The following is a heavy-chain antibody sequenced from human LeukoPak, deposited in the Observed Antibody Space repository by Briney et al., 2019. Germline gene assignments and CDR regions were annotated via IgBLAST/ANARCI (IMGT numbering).Heavy chain of an antibody. CDR1: GGTFSTFA. CDR2: IIPILGIA. CDR3: ARWSGDASSYKVSWDY. V-gene: IGHV1-69*04. Sequence: GASVKVSCKASGGTFSTFALSWVRKAPGQGLELMGRIIPILGIANYAQKFQDRVTITADTSTSTGYMELSSLRSQDTAVYYCARWSGDASSYKVSWDYWGQGTLVTVSS. D-gene: IGHD6-6*01. J-gene: IGHJ4*02.